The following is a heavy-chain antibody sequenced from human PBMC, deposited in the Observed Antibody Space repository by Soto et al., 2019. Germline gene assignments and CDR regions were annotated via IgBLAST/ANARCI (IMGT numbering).Heavy chain of an antibody. CDR2: IIPIFGTA. Sequence: SVKVSCKASGGTFSSYAISWVRQAPGQGLEWMGGIIPIFGTANYAQKFQGRVTMTTDTSTSTAYMELRSLRSDDTAVYYCARDPPPMDVWGQGTTVTVSS. V-gene: IGHV1-69*05. J-gene: IGHJ6*02. CDR1: GGTFSSYA. CDR3: ARDPPPMDV.